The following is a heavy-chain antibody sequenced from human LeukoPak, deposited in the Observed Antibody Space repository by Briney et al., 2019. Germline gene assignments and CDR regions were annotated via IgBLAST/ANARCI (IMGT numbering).Heavy chain of an antibody. Sequence: QPGGSLRLSCAASGFPLSSYIINWVRQAPGKGLEWVSYISSSGSAIYYVDSVKGRFTVSRDNAKNSLFLQMNSPRAEDTAVYYCVRVKGSYFDYWGQGALVTVSS. CDR2: ISSSGSAI. CDR1: GFPLSSYI. J-gene: IGHJ4*02. D-gene: IGHD2-15*01. V-gene: IGHV3-48*01. CDR3: VRVKGSYFDY.